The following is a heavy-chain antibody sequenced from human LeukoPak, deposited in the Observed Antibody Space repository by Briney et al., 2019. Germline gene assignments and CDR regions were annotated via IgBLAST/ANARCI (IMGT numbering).Heavy chain of an antibody. V-gene: IGHV1-18*01. CDR2: ISAYNGNT. CDR1: GYTFTSYG. D-gene: IGHD3-22*01. J-gene: IGHJ5*02. Sequence: ASVKVSCKAPGYTFTSYGISWVRQAPGQGLEWMGWISAYNGNTNYAQKLQGRVTMTTDTSTSTAHMELRSLRSDDTAVYYCARSYYDSSGSPNWFDPWGQGTLVTVSS. CDR3: ARSYYDSSGSPNWFDP.